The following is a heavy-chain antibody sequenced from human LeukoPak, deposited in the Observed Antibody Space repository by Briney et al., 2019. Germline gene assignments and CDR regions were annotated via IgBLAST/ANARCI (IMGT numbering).Heavy chain of an antibody. Sequence: GGSLRLPCAASGFNFISYSMNWARQAPGKGLEWVSSISSTSSYIYYADSVKGRFTISRDNAKNSLDLQMNSLRAEDTAVYYCSRTDNYDAGDYWGQGALVTVSS. D-gene: IGHD4/OR15-4a*01. CDR3: SRTDNYDAGDY. CDR1: GFNFISYS. V-gene: IGHV3-21*06. CDR2: ISSTSSYI. J-gene: IGHJ4*02.